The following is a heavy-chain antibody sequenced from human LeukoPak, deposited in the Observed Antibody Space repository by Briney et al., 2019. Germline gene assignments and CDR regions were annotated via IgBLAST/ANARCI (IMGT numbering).Heavy chain of an antibody. V-gene: IGHV3-48*04. D-gene: IGHD3/OR15-3a*01. CDR1: GFTFSDYS. CDR3: ARDRDWSFDY. Sequence: PGGSLRLSCAASGFTFSDYSLNWVRQAPGKGLEWISYINTDRSAVYYADSVKGRFTISRDNAKNSLYLQMNSLRAEDTAVYYCARDRDWSFDYWGQGTLVTVSS. J-gene: IGHJ4*02. CDR2: INTDRSAV.